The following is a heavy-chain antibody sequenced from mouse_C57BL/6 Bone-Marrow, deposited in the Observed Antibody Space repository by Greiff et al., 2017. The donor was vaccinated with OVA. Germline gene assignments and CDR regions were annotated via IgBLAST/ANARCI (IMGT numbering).Heavy chain of an antibody. CDR3: AREGYVNPYYFDY. V-gene: IGHV5-17*01. CDR2: ISSGSSTI. D-gene: IGHD2-1*01. Sequence: EVMLVESGGGLVKPGGSLKLSCAASGFTFSDYGMHWVRQAPEKGLEWVAYISSGSSTIYYADTVKGRFTISRDNAKNTLFLQMTSLRSEDTAMYYCAREGYVNPYYFDYWGQGTTLTVSS. CDR1: GFTFSDYG. J-gene: IGHJ2*01.